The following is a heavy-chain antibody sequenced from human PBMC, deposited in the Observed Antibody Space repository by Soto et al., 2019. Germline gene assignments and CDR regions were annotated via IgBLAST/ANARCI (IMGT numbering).Heavy chain of an antibody. J-gene: IGHJ5*02. V-gene: IGHV1-18*01. CDR3: ARGGDCISTSCPPNLNERENWFDP. CDR1: GYTFTNYD. CDR2: ISTYTGNT. D-gene: IGHD2-2*03. Sequence: GASVKVSCKASGYTFTNYDINWVRQAPGQGLEWMGWISTYTGNTNYAQKLQGRVTMTTDTSTSTAYMELRSLRSDDTAVYYCARGGDCISTSCPPNLNERENWFDPWGQGTLVTVSS.